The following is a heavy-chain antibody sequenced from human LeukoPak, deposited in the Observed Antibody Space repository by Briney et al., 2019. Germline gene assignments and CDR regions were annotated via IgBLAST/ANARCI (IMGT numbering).Heavy chain of an antibody. CDR3: ARVRFDFWSGSPLLFDY. CDR1: GGSISSYY. Sequence: SETLSLTCIVSGGSISSYYWSWIRQPPGKGLEWMGYIYYSGSTNYNTSLKSRVTISVHTSNNQFSLKLSSVPAADTAVYYCARVRFDFWSGSPLLFDYWGQGTLVTVSS. CDR2: IYYSGST. J-gene: IGHJ4*02. D-gene: IGHD3-3*01. V-gene: IGHV4-59*01.